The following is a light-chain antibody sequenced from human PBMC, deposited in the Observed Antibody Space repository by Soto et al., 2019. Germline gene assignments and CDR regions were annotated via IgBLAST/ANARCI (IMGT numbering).Light chain of an antibody. J-gene: IGLJ2*01. Sequence: QSVLTQSSSASASLGSSVTLTCTLSSGHSSYIIAWHQQQPGKAPRYLMKLEGSGSYNKGTGVPDRFSGSSSGADRYLTISNLQSEDEADYYCETWDSYTQLFGGGTKLTVL. CDR2: LEGSGSY. CDR3: ETWDSYTQL. V-gene: IGLV4-60*03. CDR1: SGHSSYI.